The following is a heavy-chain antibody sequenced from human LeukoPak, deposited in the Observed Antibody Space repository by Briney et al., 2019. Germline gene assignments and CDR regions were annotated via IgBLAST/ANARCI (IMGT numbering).Heavy chain of an antibody. V-gene: IGHV3-48*01. CDR2: INSDGKTT. Sequence: GGSLRLSCAASGFTFNTYSMNWVRQAPGKGLEDLSYINSDGKTTWYADSVKGRFTASRDNAKNSLYLQMNSLRVEDTAVYYCAGDGPLTIFGVVTYFDYWGQGTLVTVSS. CDR3: AGDGPLTIFGVVTYFDY. D-gene: IGHD3-3*01. J-gene: IGHJ4*02. CDR1: GFTFNTYS.